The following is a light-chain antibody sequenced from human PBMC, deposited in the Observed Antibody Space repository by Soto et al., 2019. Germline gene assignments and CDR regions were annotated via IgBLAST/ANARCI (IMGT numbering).Light chain of an antibody. CDR1: SSDVENNNV. CDR2: EAT. J-gene: IGLJ3*02. V-gene: IGLV2-23*01. Sequence: QSALTQPASVSGSPGQSITISCTGASSDVENNNVVSGYQQHPGKAPKLLIYEATKRPSGVSNRFSGSKSGDTASLTISGLQAEDEADYFCSSSVRRRTWVFGGGTKLTVL. CDR3: SSSVRRRTWV.